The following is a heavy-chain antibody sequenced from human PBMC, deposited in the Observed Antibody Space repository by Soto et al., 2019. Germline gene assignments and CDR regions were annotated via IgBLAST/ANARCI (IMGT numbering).Heavy chain of an antibody. Sequence: SETLSLTCTVSGGSISSYYWSWIRQPPGKGLEWIGYIYYSGSTNYNPSLKSRVTISVDTSKNQFSLKLSSVTAADTAVYYCARYIVVVVAADYLSNWFDPWGQGTLVTV. CDR1: GGSISSYY. J-gene: IGHJ5*02. CDR2: IYYSGST. V-gene: IGHV4-59*01. CDR3: ARYIVVVVAADYLSNWFDP. D-gene: IGHD2-15*01.